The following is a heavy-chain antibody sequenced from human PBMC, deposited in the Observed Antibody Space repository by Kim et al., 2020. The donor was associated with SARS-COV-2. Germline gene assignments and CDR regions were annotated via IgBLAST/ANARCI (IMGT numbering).Heavy chain of an antibody. D-gene: IGHD3-10*01. Sequence: SETLSLTCTVSGGSISSGGYYWSWIRQHPGKGLEWIGYIYYSGSTYYNPSLKSRVTISVDTSKNQFSLKLSSVTAADTAVYYCARDGSGDNWFDPWGQGTLVTVSS. V-gene: IGHV4-31*03. CDR2: IYYSGST. CDR1: GGSISSGGYY. J-gene: IGHJ5*02. CDR3: ARDGSGDNWFDP.